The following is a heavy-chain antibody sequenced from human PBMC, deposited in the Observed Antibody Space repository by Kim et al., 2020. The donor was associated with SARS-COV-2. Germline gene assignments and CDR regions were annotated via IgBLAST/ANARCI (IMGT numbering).Heavy chain of an antibody. CDR1: GFTFSSYA. D-gene: IGHD3-9*01. Sequence: GGSLRLSCAASGFTFSSYAMSWVRQAPGKGLEWVSVIYSGGSSTYYADSVKGRFTISRDNSKNTLYLQMNSLRAEDTAVYYCAKDWETGRGNWFDPWGQGTLVTVSS. CDR2: IYSGGSST. J-gene: IGHJ5*02. V-gene: IGHV3-23*03. CDR3: AKDWETGRGNWFDP.